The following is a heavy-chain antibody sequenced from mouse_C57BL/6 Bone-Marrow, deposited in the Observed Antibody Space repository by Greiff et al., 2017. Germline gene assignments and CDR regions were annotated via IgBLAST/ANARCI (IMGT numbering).Heavy chain of an antibody. J-gene: IGHJ2*01. CDR1: GYTFTSYW. V-gene: IGHV1-74*01. D-gene: IGHD2-2*01. CDR2: IHPYDSDT. Sequence: VQLQQPGAELVKPGASVKVSCKASGYTFTSYWMHWVKQRPGQGLEWIGRIHPYDSDTNYNQKFKGKATLTVDKSSSTAYMHLSSLTSEDYAVYYCAIAPMVSFDYWGQGTTLTVSS. CDR3: AIAPMVSFDY.